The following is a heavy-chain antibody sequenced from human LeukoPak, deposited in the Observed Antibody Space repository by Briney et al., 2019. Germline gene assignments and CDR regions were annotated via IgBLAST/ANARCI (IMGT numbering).Heavy chain of an antibody. V-gene: IGHV4-34*01. Sequence: PSETLSLTCAVYGGSFSGYYWSWIRQPPGKGLEWIGEINHSGSTNYNPSLKSRVTISVDTSKNQFSPKLSSVTAADTAVYYCARLYGDYRRGWGQGTLVTVSS. CDR3: ARLYGDYRRG. CDR2: INHSGST. J-gene: IGHJ4*02. CDR1: GGSFSGYY. D-gene: IGHD4-17*01.